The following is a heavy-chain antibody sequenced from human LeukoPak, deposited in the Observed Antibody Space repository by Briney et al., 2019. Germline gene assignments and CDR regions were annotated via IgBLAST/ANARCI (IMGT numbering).Heavy chain of an antibody. Sequence: SETLSLTCAVYGGSFSGYYWSWIRQPPGKGLEWIGEINHSGSTNYNPSLKSRVTISVDTSKNQFSLKLSSVTAADTAVYYCARLNWEFDYWGQGTLVTVSS. CDR3: ARLNWEFDY. D-gene: IGHD1-1*01. J-gene: IGHJ4*02. V-gene: IGHV4-34*01. CDR2: INHSGST. CDR1: GGSFSGYY.